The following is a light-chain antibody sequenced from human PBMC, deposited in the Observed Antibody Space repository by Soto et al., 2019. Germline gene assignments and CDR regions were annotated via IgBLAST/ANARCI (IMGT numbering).Light chain of an antibody. V-gene: IGKV1-5*03. CDR3: QQYNSYSEA. CDR2: KAS. CDR1: ESVSTW. Sequence: DIQWTQSPSTPSASVGDRVTNTCRVSESVSTWLAWYQQKPGKAPKLLIYKASSLVSGVPSRFSGSGSGTEFTLTISSLQPDDFATYYCQQYNSYSEAFGQGTNVDI. J-gene: IGKJ1*01.